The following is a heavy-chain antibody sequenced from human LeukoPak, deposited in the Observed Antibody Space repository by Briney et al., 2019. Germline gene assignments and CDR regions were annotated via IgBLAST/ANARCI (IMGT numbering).Heavy chain of an antibody. Sequence: PGGSLRLSCAASGFTVSSNYMSWVRQAPGKGLEWVSVIYSGGSTYYADSVKGRFTISRDNSKNTLYLQMNSLRAEDTAVYYCARAPSLRGYDLGAFDIWGQGTMVTVSP. J-gene: IGHJ3*02. CDR3: ARAPSLRGYDLGAFDI. CDR1: GFTVSSNY. V-gene: IGHV3-53*01. D-gene: IGHD3/OR15-3a*01. CDR2: IYSGGST.